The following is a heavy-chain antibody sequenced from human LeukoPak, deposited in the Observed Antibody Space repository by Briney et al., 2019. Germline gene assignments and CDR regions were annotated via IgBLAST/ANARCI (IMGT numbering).Heavy chain of an antibody. D-gene: IGHD3-10*01. CDR2: INHSGST. CDR3: ARGAKYYDGSGTFDY. Sequence: PSETLSLTCAVYGGSFSGYYWSWIRQPPGKGLEWIGEINHSGSTNYNPSLKSRVTISVDTSKNQFSLKLSSVTAADTGVYYCARGAKYYDGSGTFDYWGQGTLVTVSS. CDR1: GGSFSGYY. V-gene: IGHV4-34*01. J-gene: IGHJ4*02.